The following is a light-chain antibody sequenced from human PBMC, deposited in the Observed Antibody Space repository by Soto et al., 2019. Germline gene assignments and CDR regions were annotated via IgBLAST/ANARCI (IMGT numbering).Light chain of an antibody. Sequence: EIVLTQSPGTLSLSPGERATLSCRASQSVRTNYLAWYQQTPGQAPRLLISAASTRATGIPDRFSGSGSGTEFNLTISRLEPEDFAAYYCHHYGNSPLYTFGQGTKLDIK. CDR1: QSVRTNY. CDR3: HHYGNSPLYT. J-gene: IGKJ2*01. V-gene: IGKV3-20*01. CDR2: AAS.